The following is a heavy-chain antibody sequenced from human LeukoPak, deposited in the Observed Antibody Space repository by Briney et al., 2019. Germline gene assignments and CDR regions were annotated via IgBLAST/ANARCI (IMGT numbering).Heavy chain of an antibody. CDR1: GGSVSSGDYY. J-gene: IGHJ5*02. Sequence: SSETLSLTCTVSGGSVSSGDYYWSWIRQPPGKGLEWIGYIYYSGSTYYNPSLKSRVTISVDTSKNQFSLKLSSVTAADTAVYYCARGIGVRGGGVWFDPWGQGTLVTVSS. D-gene: IGHD3-3*01. CDR3: ARGIGVRGGGVWFDP. V-gene: IGHV4-30-4*08. CDR2: IYYSGST.